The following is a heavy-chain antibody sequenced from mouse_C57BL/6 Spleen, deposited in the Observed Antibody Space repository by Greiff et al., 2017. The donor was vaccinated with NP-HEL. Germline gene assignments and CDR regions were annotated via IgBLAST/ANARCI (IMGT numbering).Heavy chain of an antibody. J-gene: IGHJ3*01. Sequence: EVQGVESGGGLVKPGGSLKLSCAASGFTFSSYAMSWVRQTPEKRLEWVATISDGGSYTYYPDNVKGRFTISRDNAKNNLYLQMSHLKSEDTAMYYCARDIPTDGSSYAWFAYWGQGTLVTVSA. CDR1: GFTFSSYA. CDR3: ARDIPTDGSSYAWFAY. D-gene: IGHD1-1*01. V-gene: IGHV5-4*01. CDR2: ISDGGSYT.